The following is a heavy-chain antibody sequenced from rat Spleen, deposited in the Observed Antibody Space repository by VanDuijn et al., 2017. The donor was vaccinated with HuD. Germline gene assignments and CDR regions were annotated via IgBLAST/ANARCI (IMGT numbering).Heavy chain of an antibody. V-gene: IGHV5-34*01. CDR1: GFTLSDYG. CDR3: SRKDPPSYWYFDF. CDR2: ISSSSGSI. Sequence: EVQLVESDGGLVQPGRSLKLSCVASGFTLSDYGMNWIRQAPGKGLEWVAYISSSSGSIYYADTVKGRFTISRDNAKNTLYLQLSSLRSEDTALYYCSRKDPPSYWYFDFWGPGTMVTVSS. J-gene: IGHJ1*01. D-gene: IGHD3-8*01.